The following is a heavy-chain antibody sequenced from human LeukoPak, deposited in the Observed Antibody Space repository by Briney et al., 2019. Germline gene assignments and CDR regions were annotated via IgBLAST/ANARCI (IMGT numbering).Heavy chain of an antibody. CDR3: ARDVYYHDSSGYYEDY. CDR2: IYSGGST. Sequence: GGSLRLSCAASGFTFSSNYMSWVRQAPGKGLEWVSVIYSGGSTYYADSVKGRFTISRDNSKNTLYLQMKSLRAEDTAVYYCARDVYYHDSSGYYEDYWGQGTLVTVSS. V-gene: IGHV3-66*01. J-gene: IGHJ4*02. CDR1: GFTFSSNY. D-gene: IGHD3-22*01.